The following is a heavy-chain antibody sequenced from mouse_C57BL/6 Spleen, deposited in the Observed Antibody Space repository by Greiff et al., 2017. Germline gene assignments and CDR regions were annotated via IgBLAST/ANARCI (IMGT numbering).Heavy chain of an antibody. CDR1: GFTFTDYY. D-gene: IGHD2-5*01. Sequence: EVKVVESGGGLVQPGGSLSLSCAASGFTFTDYYMSWVRQPPGKALEWLGFIRNTANGYTTEYSAYVKGRFTISRDNSQSILYLQMNALRAEDSATYYCARYEGYSNCKDWYFDVWGTGTTVTVSS. CDR3: ARYEGYSNCKDWYFDV. CDR2: IRNTANGYTT. V-gene: IGHV7-3*01. J-gene: IGHJ1*03.